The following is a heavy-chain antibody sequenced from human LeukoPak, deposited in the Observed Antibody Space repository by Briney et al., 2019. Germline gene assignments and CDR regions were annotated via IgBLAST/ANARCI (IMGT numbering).Heavy chain of an antibody. CDR2: ISGSGGST. J-gene: IGHJ5*02. V-gene: IGHV3-23*01. Sequence: GGSLRLSCAASGVTFSSYAMSWVRQAPGKGLEWVSAISGSGGSTYYADSVKGRFTISRDNSKNTLYLQMNSLRAEDTAVYYCAKAIGTYSSSWYRWFDPWGQGTLVTVSS. D-gene: IGHD6-13*01. CDR3: AKAIGTYSSSWYRWFDP. CDR1: GVTFSSYA.